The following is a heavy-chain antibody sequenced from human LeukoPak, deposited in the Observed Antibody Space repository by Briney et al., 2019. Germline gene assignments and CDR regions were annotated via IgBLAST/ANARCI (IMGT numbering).Heavy chain of an antibody. V-gene: IGHV1-69*05. CDR3: ARDPKKYNWNDRRAYFDY. CDR2: FGTA. D-gene: IGHD1-20*01. J-gene: IGHJ4*02. Sequence: FGTANYAQKFQGRVTITTDESTSTAYMELSSLRSEDTAVYYCARDPKKYNWNDRRAYFDYWGQGTLVTVSS.